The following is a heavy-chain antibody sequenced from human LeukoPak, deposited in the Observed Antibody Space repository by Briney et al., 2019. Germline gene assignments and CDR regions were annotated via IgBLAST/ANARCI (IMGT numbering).Heavy chain of an antibody. D-gene: IGHD4-17*01. Sequence: SVKVSCKASGFTFTSSAVQWVRQARGQRLEWIGWIVVGSGNTNYAQKFQERVTITRDMSTSTAYMELSSLRSEDTAVYYCARGGPTVTTYNWFDPWGQGTLVTVSS. J-gene: IGHJ5*02. CDR2: IVVGSGNT. V-gene: IGHV1-58*01. CDR3: ARGGPTVTTYNWFDP. CDR1: GFTFTSSA.